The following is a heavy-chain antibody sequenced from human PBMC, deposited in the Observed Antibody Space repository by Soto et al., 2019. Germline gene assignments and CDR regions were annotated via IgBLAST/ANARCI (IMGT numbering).Heavy chain of an antibody. CDR1: GGSVSSSNYY. V-gene: IGHV4-61*01. Sequence: ASETLSLTCTVSGGSVSSSNYYWSWIRQPPGKGLEWIAYIYYSGSTTYNPSLKSRVAISQDASKNQFSLKLSSVTAADTAIYYCARANSDSFWFDPWGQGTLVTVSS. CDR3: ARANSDSFWFDP. CDR2: IYYSGST. J-gene: IGHJ5*02. D-gene: IGHD6-6*01.